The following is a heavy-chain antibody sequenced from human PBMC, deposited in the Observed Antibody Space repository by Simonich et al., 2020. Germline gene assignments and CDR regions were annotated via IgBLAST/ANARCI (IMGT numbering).Heavy chain of an antibody. CDR3: ARDPVVPAAIRNAFDI. CDR1: GYTFTGYY. Sequence: QVQLVQSGAEVKKPGASVKVSCKASGYTFTGYYMHWVRQAPGQGLGGMGWINPNRGGTNYEQKLQGRVTMTRDTSISTAYMERSRLRSDDTAVYYCARDPVVPAAIRNAFDIWGQGTMVTVSS. V-gene: IGHV1-2*02. CDR2: INPNRGGT. J-gene: IGHJ3*02. D-gene: IGHD2-2*01.